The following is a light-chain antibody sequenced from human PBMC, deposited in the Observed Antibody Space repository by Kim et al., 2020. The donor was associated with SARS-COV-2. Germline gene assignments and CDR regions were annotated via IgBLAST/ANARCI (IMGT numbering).Light chain of an antibody. CDR2: EDA. V-gene: IGLV3-1*01. J-gene: IGLJ3*02. Sequence: SYELTQPPSLSVSPGQTASITCSGDKLGSKYTARYQQKPGQSPVLVIYEDAWRPSGIPERFSGSSSGNTATLTISGTQAMDEADYYCQAWDSTTAVVFGGGTKLTVL. CDR1: KLGSKY. CDR3: QAWDSTTAVV.